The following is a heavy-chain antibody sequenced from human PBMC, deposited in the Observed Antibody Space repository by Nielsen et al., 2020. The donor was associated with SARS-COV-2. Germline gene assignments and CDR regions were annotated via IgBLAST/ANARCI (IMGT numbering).Heavy chain of an antibody. D-gene: IGHD6-19*01. CDR1: GFSFNSYA. Sequence: GESLKISCAASGFSFNSYAMSWVRQAPGKGLEWVSTISGSGGSTYYADSVKGRFTSSRDNSKNTLYLQMNSLRVEDTAVYYCAKRLYTSGAAFDIWGQGTMVTVSS. J-gene: IGHJ3*02. CDR2: ISGSGGST. CDR3: AKRLYTSGAAFDI. V-gene: IGHV3-23*01.